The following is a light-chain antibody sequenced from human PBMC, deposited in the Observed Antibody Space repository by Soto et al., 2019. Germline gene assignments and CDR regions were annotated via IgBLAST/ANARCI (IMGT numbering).Light chain of an antibody. CDR1: QSISTW. V-gene: IGKV1-5*03. CDR2: KAS. Sequence: DIQLTQSPSTLSASVGDRVTITCRASQSISTWLAWYQQKPGTVPKLLIYKASTLQSGVPSRFSGSRSGTGFTLTVSSLQPDDFATYYCQQYNDSFPYTFGQGTKLEIK. CDR3: QQYNDSFPYT. J-gene: IGKJ2*01.